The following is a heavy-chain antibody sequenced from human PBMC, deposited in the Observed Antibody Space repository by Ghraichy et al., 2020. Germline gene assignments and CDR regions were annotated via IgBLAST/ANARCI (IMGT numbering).Heavy chain of an antibody. CDR3: AKDLGFGELFGVNYNYGMDV. CDR1: GFTFNSYA. V-gene: IGHV3-23*01. D-gene: IGHD3-10*01. Sequence: LSLTCAASGFTFNSYAMSWVRQAPGKGLEWVSDISGDGDITKYADSVKGRFTISRDNSNRTLYVQMNSLRAEDTAVYYCAKDLGFGELFGVNYNYGMDVWGQGTTVTVSS. CDR2: ISGDGDIT. J-gene: IGHJ6*02.